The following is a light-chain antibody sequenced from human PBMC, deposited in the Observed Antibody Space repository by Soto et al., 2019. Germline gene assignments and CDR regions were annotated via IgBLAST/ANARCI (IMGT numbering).Light chain of an antibody. V-gene: IGLV2-14*01. CDR1: SSDIGASNF. J-gene: IGLJ1*01. Sequence: QSVLTQPPSVSGSPGQSITVSCTGTSSDIGASNFVSWYQHLPGRAPKVIIFEATNRPSGVSDRFSGSKAGITASLTISGLQAADEAEYFCVSDKTDDTSVFGTGTKVTVL. CDR2: EAT. CDR3: VSDKTDDTSV.